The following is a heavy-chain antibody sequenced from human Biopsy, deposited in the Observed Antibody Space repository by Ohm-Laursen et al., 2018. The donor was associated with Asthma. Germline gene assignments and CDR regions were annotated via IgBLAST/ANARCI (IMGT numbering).Heavy chain of an antibody. CDR2: IVFASGAT. V-gene: IGHV1-58*01. D-gene: IGHD2/OR15-2a*01. CDR3: AAGRTSLQGESLI. CDR1: GVALSGYT. Sequence: EASVKVSCKASGVALSGYTFEWVRQARGLGLEWIAWIVFASGATNYAQNFQDRLTVTRDMSAGSVSMELRGPSSTDTAVYYCAAGRTSLQGESLIWGQGTLVSVSS. J-gene: IGHJ4*01.